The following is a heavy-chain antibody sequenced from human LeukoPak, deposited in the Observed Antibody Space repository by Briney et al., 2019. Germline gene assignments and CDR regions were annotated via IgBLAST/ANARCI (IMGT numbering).Heavy chain of an antibody. CDR3: ARSIAVAGTPEEYFQH. CDR2: INPNSGGT. Sequence: ASVKVSCKASGYTFTGYYMHWVRQAPGQGLEWMGRINPNSGGTNYAQKFQGRVTMTRDTSTSTVYMELSSLRSEDTAVYYCARSIAVAGTPEEYFQHWGQGTLVTVSS. CDR1: GYTFTGYY. J-gene: IGHJ1*01. D-gene: IGHD6-19*01. V-gene: IGHV1-2*06.